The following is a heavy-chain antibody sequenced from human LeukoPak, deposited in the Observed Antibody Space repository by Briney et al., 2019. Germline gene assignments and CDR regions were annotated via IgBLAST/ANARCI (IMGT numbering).Heavy chain of an antibody. J-gene: IGHJ5*02. D-gene: IGHD3-9*01. CDR1: GGSISSSSYY. CDR2: IYYSGTT. Sequence: SETLSLTCTVSGGSISSSSYYWGWVRQPRGKGLEWIGNIYYSGTTYYNPSLKSRVTISVHTSKNQFSLKLSSVTAADTAVYYCARLTGYSSESWFDPWGQGTLVTVSS. V-gene: IGHV4-39*07. CDR3: ARLTGYSSESWFDP.